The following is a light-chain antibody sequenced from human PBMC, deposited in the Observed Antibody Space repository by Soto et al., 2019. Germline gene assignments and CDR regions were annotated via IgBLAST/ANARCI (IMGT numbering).Light chain of an antibody. CDR3: QQRNNWPLT. V-gene: IGKV3-11*01. CDR1: QSISRD. CDR2: DVS. Sequence: ETVLTQSPATLSLSPGERATLSCRASQSISRDLAWYQQKPGQPPRLLICDVSNRATGVPARFSGSGSGIDFTLTISSLEPEDFAVYYCQQRNNWPLTFGQGTKVEIK. J-gene: IGKJ1*01.